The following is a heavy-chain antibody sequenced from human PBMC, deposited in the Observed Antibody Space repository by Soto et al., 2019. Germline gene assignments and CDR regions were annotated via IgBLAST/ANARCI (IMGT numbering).Heavy chain of an antibody. J-gene: IGHJ4*02. CDR3: ARDYYDILTGYYLFDY. CDR1: GYTFTSYG. V-gene: IGHV1-18*01. CDR2: ISAYNGNT. Sequence: GASVKVSCKASGYTFTSYGISWVRQAPGQGLEWMGWISAYNGNTNYAQKLQGRVTMTTDTSTSTAYMELRSLRSDDTAVYYCARDYYDILTGYYLFDYWGQGTLVTVSS. D-gene: IGHD3-9*01.